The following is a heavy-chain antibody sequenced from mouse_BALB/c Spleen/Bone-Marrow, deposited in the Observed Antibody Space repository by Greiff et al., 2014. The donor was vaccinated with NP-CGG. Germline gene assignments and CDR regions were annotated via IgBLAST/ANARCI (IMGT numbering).Heavy chain of an antibody. CDR1: GFSLTSYG. CDR3: AREGSTMITTPFAY. V-gene: IGHV2-9*02. J-gene: IGHJ3*01. CDR2: IWAGGST. Sequence: QVQLKQSGPGLVAPSQSLSITCTVSGFSLTSYGVHWVRQPPGKGLEWLGVIWAGGSTNYNSALMSRLSISKDNSKSQVFLKMNSLQTDDTAMDYCAREGSTMITTPFAYWGQGTPVTVSA. D-gene: IGHD2-4*01.